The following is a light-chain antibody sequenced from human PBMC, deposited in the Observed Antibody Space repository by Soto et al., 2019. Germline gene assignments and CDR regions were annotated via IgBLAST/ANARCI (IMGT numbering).Light chain of an antibody. CDR1: SSDVGAYNS. CDR2: KGT. Sequence: SVLAQPASVSGSPGQSITISCTGTSSDVGAYNSVSWYQQHPHKAPQVIIYKGTQRPSGVSNRFSGSTSGNAASLTISGLQADDEADYFCCSSAPESTYVFGSGTKATVL. V-gene: IGLV2-23*01. CDR3: CSSAPESTYV. J-gene: IGLJ1*01.